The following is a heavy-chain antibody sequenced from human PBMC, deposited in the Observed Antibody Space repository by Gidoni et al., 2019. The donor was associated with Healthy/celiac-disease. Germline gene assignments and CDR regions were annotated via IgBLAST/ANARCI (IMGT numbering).Heavy chain of an antibody. CDR1: GGSFSGYY. Sequence: QVQLQQWGAGLLKPAETLPLTCVVPGGSFSGYYWSWIRQPPGKGLACIGEINHSGSTNYNPSLKSRVTISVDTSKNQFSLKLSSVTAADTAVYYCASSGSYYIPRAGWFDPWGQGTLVTVSS. V-gene: IGHV4-34*01. CDR3: ASSGSYYIPRAGWFDP. J-gene: IGHJ5*02. D-gene: IGHD1-26*01. CDR2: INHSGST.